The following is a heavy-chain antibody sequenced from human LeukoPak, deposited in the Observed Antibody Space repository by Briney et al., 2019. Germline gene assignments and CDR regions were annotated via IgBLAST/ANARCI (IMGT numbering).Heavy chain of an antibody. J-gene: IGHJ4*02. D-gene: IGHD3-22*01. V-gene: IGHV1-18*01. Sequence: ASVKVSCKASGYTFTSYGISWVRQAPGQGLEWMGWISAYNGNTNYAQKLQGRVTMTTDTSTSTAYMELRSLRSDDTAVYYCARSHYYDSSGYYAAGLLLDYWGQGTLVTVSS. CDR1: GYTFTSYG. CDR3: ARSHYYDSSGYYAAGLLLDY. CDR2: ISAYNGNT.